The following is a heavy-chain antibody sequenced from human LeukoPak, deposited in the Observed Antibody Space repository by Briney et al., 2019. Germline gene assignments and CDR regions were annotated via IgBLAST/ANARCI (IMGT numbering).Heavy chain of an antibody. Sequence: ASVTVSCKASGYTFTGYYMHWVRQAPGQGFEGMGWINPKRGDTNYAQKFQGRVTMTRDTSISTAHMELSRLRSDDTAVYYCAGANPLYCSSTPCLFDYWGQGTLVTVSS. CDR1: GYTFTGYY. CDR3: AGANPLYCSSTPCLFDY. CDR2: INPKRGDT. J-gene: IGHJ4*02. V-gene: IGHV1-2*02. D-gene: IGHD2-2*01.